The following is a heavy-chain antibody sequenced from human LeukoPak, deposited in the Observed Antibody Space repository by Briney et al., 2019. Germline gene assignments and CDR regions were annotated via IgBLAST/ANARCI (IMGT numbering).Heavy chain of an antibody. J-gene: IGHJ5*02. Sequence: SETLSLTCTVSGFSISDGFYWGWIRQPPGKGLEWIGSIYFSGTTYYNPSLQSRVTISVDTAKNQFSLKVTSVTAADTAAYYCARDAHCTGVSCYSPYNWFDPWGQGTLVTVSS. CDR3: ARDAHCTGVSCYSPYNWFDP. V-gene: IGHV4-38-2*02. CDR1: GFSISDGFY. D-gene: IGHD2-15*01. CDR2: IYFSGTT.